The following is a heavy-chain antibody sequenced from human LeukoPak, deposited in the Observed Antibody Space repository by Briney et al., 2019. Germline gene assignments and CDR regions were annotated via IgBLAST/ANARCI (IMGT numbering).Heavy chain of an antibody. V-gene: IGHV3-11*04. CDR3: AELGITMIGGV. CDR1: GFTFGNAW. Sequence: GGSLRLSCAASGFTFGNAWMSWVRQAPGKGLEWVSYISSSGSTIYYADSVKGRFTISRDSAKNSLYLQMNSLRAEDTAVYYCAELGITMIGGVWGKGTTVTISS. D-gene: IGHD3-10*02. J-gene: IGHJ6*04. CDR2: ISSSGSTI.